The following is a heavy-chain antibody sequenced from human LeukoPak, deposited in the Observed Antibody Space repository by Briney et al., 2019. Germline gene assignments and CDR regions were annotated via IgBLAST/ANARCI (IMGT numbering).Heavy chain of an antibody. CDR1: GFTFSSYS. J-gene: IGHJ6*02. Sequence: PGGSLRLSCAASGFTFSSYSMNWVRQAPGKGLEWVSSISSSSYIYYADSVKGRFTISRDNAKNSLYLQMNSLRAEDTAVYYCARDLTATIMGIHYYYGMDVWGQGTTVTVSS. CDR2: ISSSSYI. CDR3: ARDLTATIMGIHYYYGMDV. V-gene: IGHV3-21*01. D-gene: IGHD5-12*01.